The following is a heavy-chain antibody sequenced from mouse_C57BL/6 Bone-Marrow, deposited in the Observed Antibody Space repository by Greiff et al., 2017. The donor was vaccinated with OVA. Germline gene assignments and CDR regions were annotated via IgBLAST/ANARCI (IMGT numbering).Heavy chain of an antibody. CDR1: GFNIKDDY. J-gene: IGHJ3*01. CDR2: IDPENGDT. Sequence: EVQLVESGAELVRPGASVKLSCTASGFNIKDDYMHWVKQRPEQGLEWIGWIDPENGDTEYASKFQGKATITADTSSNTAYLQLSSLTSEDTAVYYCTTSGSSPLFAYWGQGTLVTVSA. D-gene: IGHD1-1*01. CDR3: TTSGSSPLFAY. V-gene: IGHV14-4*01.